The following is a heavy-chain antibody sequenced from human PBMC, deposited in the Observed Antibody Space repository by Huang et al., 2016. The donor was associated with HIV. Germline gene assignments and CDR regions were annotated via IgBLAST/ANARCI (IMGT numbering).Heavy chain of an antibody. CDR3: ATVDYYDTSGPQRGYFDN. Sequence: QVQLVQSGAEVKKPGSSVKVSCKASGGFFRNFAIGWVRQAPGQGLEWMGGIIPTLGTANYAQKFQGRVTIIADESTSTAYMELSSLRSEDTAVYYCATVDYYDTSGPQRGYFDNWGQGTLVTVSS. D-gene: IGHD3-22*01. CDR1: GGFFRNFA. J-gene: IGHJ4*02. CDR2: IIPTLGTA. V-gene: IGHV1-69*01.